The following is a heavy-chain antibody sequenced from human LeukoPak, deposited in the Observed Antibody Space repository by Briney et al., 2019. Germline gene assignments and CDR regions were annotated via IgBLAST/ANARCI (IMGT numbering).Heavy chain of an antibody. CDR2: INPNGAIT. CDR1: GYTFSSFY. J-gene: IGHJ6*03. D-gene: IGHD3-22*01. Sequence: ASVKVSCKASGYTFSSFYMHWVRQAPGQGLEWMGIINPNGAITTYAQKFQGRVTMTRDMSTTTVYMELSSLRSEDTALYYCARDPGYYDSSGYYRDDGYYYYYMDVWGKGTTVTVSS. CDR3: ARDPGYYDSSGYYRDDGYYYYYMDV. V-gene: IGHV1-46*01.